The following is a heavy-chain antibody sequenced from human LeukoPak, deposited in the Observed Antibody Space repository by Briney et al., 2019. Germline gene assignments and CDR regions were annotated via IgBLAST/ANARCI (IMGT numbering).Heavy chain of an antibody. D-gene: IGHD2-2*01. CDR2: IYYSGST. V-gene: IGHV4-59*06. CDR3: ARDRRYGSSTSCYGNYYYGMDV. J-gene: IGHJ6*02. CDR1: GGSISSYY. Sequence: SSETLSLTCTVSGGSISSYYWSWIRQHPGKGLEWIGYIYYSGSTYYNPSLKSRVTISVDTSKNQFSLKLSSVTAADTAVYYCARDRRYGSSTSCYGNYYYGMDVGAQGTTVTV.